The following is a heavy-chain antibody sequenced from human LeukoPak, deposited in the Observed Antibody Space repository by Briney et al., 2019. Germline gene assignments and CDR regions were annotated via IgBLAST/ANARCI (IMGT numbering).Heavy chain of an antibody. CDR2: SSGSGETT. D-gene: IGHD4-11*01. J-gene: IGHJ4*02. CDR3: ARGWVSKGYFGN. CDR1: GFTFSSYA. V-gene: IGHV3-23*01. Sequence: GGSLRLSCAASGFTFSSYAVSWVRQAPGKGLEWVSASSGSGETTYYADSVKGRFTISRDNSKNTLYLQMNSLRAEDTAVYYCARGWVSKGYFGNWGQGTLVTVSS.